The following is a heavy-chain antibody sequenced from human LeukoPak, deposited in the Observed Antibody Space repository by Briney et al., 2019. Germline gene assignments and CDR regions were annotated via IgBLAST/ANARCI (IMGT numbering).Heavy chain of an antibody. D-gene: IGHD2-2*01. CDR2: INHSGST. J-gene: IGHJ6*02. CDR1: GGSFSGYY. CDR3: AKGVPAATDNYYYYGMDV. V-gene: IGHV4-34*01. Sequence: PSETLSLTCAAYGGSFSGYYWSWIRQPPGKGLEWIGEINHSGSTNYNPSLKSRVTISVDTSKNQFSLKLSPVTAADTAVYYCAKGVPAATDNYYYYGMDVWGQGTTVTVSS.